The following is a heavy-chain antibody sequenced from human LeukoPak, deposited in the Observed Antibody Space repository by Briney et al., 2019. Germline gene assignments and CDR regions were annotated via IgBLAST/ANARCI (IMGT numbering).Heavy chain of an antibody. Sequence: GGSLRLSCAASGFTFSSYGMHGVRPAPGQGLEWVAVIWYDGSNKYYADSVKGRFTISRDNSKDTLYLQMNSLRAEDTAVYYCARGLFNYDSSGLNYWGQGTLVTVSS. CDR1: GFTFSSYG. CDR2: IWYDGSNK. D-gene: IGHD3-22*01. V-gene: IGHV3-33*01. CDR3: ARGLFNYDSSGLNY. J-gene: IGHJ4*02.